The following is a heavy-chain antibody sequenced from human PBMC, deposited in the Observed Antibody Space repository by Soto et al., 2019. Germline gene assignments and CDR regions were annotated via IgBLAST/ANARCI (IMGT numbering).Heavy chain of an antibody. D-gene: IGHD1-1*01. CDR3: ARGGSWNDRYTYFDS. J-gene: IGHJ4*02. V-gene: IGHV4-59*01. Sequence: SETLSPTCTVSGGSISSYYWSWIRQPPGKGLEWIGYIYYSGSTNYNPSLKSRVTISVDTSKNQFSLKLSSVTAADTAVYYCARGGSWNDRYTYFDSWGQGTLVTVSS. CDR1: GGSISSYY. CDR2: IYYSGST.